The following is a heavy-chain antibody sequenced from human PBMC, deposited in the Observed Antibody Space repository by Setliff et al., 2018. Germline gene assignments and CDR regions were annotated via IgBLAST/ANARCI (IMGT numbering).Heavy chain of an antibody. Sequence: GASVKVSCKVSGYTFTVYTMNWVRQAPGQGLEWMGWINTYTGSPTYAQGFTGRFVFSLDTSVSTAYLQISSLKAEDTAVYYCARGPLHYDFWSGYYTVSWFDPWGQGTLVTVSS. V-gene: IGHV7-4-1*02. CDR2: INTYTGSP. CDR3: ARGPLHYDFWSGYYTVSWFDP. J-gene: IGHJ5*02. CDR1: GYTFTVYT. D-gene: IGHD3-3*01.